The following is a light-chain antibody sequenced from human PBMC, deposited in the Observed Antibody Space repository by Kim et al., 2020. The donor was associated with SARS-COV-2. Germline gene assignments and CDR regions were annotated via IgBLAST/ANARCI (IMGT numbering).Light chain of an antibody. V-gene: IGLV3-21*04. CDR1: NVGSKS. Sequence: VAPGKTARITCGGNNVGSKSVHWYQQKPGQAPVLVIYYDSDRPSGIPERFSGSNSGNTATLTISRVEAGDEADYYCQVWDSSSGVFGTGTKVTVL. J-gene: IGLJ1*01. CDR3: QVWDSSSGV. CDR2: YDS.